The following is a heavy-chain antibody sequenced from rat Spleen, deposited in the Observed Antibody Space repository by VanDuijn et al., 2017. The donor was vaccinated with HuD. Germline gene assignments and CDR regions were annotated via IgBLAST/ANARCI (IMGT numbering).Heavy chain of an antibody. CDR1: GYSITSNY. J-gene: IGHJ3*01. D-gene: IGHD1-6*01. CDR2: IDYSGRT. CDR3: TRGLSMSSTNYYYALFAY. V-gene: IGHV3-1*01. Sequence: EVQLQESGPGLVKPSQSLSLTCSVTGYSITSNYWGWIRKFPGNKMEWMGYIDYSGRTSYNPSLKSRISITRDKSKNQFFLQLNSVNTEDTATYYCTRGLSMSSTNYYYALFAYWGQGTLVTVSS.